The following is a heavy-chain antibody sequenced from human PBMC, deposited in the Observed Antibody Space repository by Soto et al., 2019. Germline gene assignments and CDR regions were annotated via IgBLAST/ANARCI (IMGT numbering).Heavy chain of an antibody. Sequence: EVQLLESGGGLVQPGGSLRLSFAASGFTFSSYAMSWVRQAPGKGLEWVSAISGSGGSTYYADSVKGRFTISRDNSENTLHLHMNRVRGGDTGVYYCANAGGACFDLWGQGTLGTVSS. CDR3: ANAGGACFDL. J-gene: IGHJ4*02. CDR2: ISGSGGST. D-gene: IGHD3-16*01. V-gene: IGHV3-23*01. CDR1: GFTFSSYA.